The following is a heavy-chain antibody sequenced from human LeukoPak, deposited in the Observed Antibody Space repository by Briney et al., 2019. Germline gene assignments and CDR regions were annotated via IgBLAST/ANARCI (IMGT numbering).Heavy chain of an antibody. V-gene: IGHV3-21*04. CDR2: TGLSSSYI. J-gene: IGHJ4*02. CDR1: GFSLSIYD. Sequence: GGSLRLSCAAPGFSLSIYDMVWVRQAPGKGLEWIASTGLSSSYIGYADSVKGRFTISRDNSKNTLYLQMNSLRAEDTAIYYCAKARYCSGGSCYFDYWGQGTLVTVSS. CDR3: AKARYCSGGSCYFDY. D-gene: IGHD2-15*01.